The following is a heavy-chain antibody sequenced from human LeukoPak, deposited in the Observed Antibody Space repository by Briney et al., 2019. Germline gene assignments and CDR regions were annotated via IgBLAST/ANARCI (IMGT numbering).Heavy chain of an antibody. D-gene: IGHD2-15*01. CDR1: GFTFSSYW. J-gene: IGHJ4*02. Sequence: PGGSLRLSCAASGFTFSSYWMHWVRQAPGEGLVWVSRTNSDGSGTSYADSVKGRFTISRDNARSTLYLQMNSLRAEDTAVYYCTRGFCNSGNCFNFDYWGQGTQVTVSS. CDR3: TRGFCNSGNCFNFDY. CDR2: TNSDGSGT. V-gene: IGHV3-74*01.